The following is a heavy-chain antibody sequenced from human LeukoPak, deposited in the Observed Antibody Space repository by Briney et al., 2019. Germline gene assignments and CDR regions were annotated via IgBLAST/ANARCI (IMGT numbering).Heavy chain of an antibody. D-gene: IGHD2-21*02. Sequence: GGSLRLSCAAPGVTFSSYAMSWVRQAPGKGLEWVSVISGGGDSTYYADSVKGRFTISRDNSKNTLYLQMNSLRAEDTAVYYCARASGGDCYSTFDYWGQGTLVTVSS. CDR1: GVTFSSYA. V-gene: IGHV3-23*01. J-gene: IGHJ4*02. CDR2: ISGGGDST. CDR3: ARASGGDCYSTFDY.